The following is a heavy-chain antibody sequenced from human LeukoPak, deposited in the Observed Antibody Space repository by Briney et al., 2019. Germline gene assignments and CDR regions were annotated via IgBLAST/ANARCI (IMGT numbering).Heavy chain of an antibody. CDR2: IRYDGSNK. CDR3: AKDRLEDHAFDI. J-gene: IGHJ3*02. CDR1: GFTFSSYG. D-gene: IGHD6-19*01. Sequence: GGSLRLSCAASGFTFSSYGMHWVRQAPGKGLEWVAFIRYDGSNKYYADSVKGRFTISRDNSKNTLYLQMNSLRAEDTAVYYCAKDRLEDHAFDIWGQGTMVTVSS. V-gene: IGHV3-30*02.